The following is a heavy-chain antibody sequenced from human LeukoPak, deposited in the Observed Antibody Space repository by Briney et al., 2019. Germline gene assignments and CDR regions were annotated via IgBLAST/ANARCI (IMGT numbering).Heavy chain of an antibody. Sequence: GGSLRLSCAASAFTFNNYWMHWVRQAPGKGLVWVSPINPDGTVTTYADSVKGRFTISRDNAKNTLYLQMNSLRAEDTAVYYCVRDSPSGFFDLWGRGTLVTVSS. D-gene: IGHD6-19*01. CDR1: AFTFNNYW. J-gene: IGHJ2*01. CDR2: INPDGTVT. CDR3: VRDSPSGFFDL. V-gene: IGHV3-74*01.